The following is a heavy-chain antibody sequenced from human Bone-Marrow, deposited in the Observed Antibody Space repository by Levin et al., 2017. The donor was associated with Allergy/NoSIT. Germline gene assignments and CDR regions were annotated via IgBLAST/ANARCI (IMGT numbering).Heavy chain of an antibody. Sequence: RGESLKISCKAYEYSFTTYWIGWVRQRPGKGLEWMGIIYPGDSDTRYNPPFQGQVTISVDKSNSSAYLQWSSLKASDTATYYCARPRVISGYYGDAFDIWGQGTMVTVSS. V-gene: IGHV5-51*01. CDR1: EYSFTTYW. CDR3: ARPRVISGYYGDAFDI. J-gene: IGHJ3*02. D-gene: IGHD3-22*01. CDR2: IYPGDSDT.